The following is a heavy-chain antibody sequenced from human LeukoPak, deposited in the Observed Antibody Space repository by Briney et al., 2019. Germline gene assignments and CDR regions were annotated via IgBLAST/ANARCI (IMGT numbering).Heavy chain of an antibody. V-gene: IGHV3-21*01. J-gene: IGHJ3*02. Sequence: PGGSLRLSCAASGFSFSSYSMNWVRQAPGKGLEWVSSISSSSSYIYHADSVKGRFTISRDNAKNSLYLQMNSLRAEDTAVYYCARGAIALRGAFDIWGQGTMVTVSS. D-gene: IGHD3-10*01. CDR3: ARGAIALRGAFDI. CDR2: ISSSSSYI. CDR1: GFSFSSYS.